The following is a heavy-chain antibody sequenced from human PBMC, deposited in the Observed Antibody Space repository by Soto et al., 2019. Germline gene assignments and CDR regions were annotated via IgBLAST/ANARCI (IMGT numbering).Heavy chain of an antibody. Sequence: SETLSLTCTVSGASISSSHWNWIRQSPGKGLEWIGYIYYSGSTNYNPSLKSRVTISVDISKNHFSLKLTSVTAADTGVNYCARDMGGYFYFDLWGQGTLVTVSS. J-gene: IGHJ4*02. CDR3: ARDMGGYFYFDL. V-gene: IGHV4-59*01. CDR2: IYYSGST. D-gene: IGHD3-22*01. CDR1: GASISSSH.